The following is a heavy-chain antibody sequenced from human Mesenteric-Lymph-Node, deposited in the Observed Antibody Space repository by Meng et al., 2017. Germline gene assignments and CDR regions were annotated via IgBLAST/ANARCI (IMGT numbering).Heavy chain of an antibody. J-gene: IGHJ4*02. Sequence: QVQLQESGQGLVKPSQTLSPPCTVSGGSISSGDYYWSWIRQPPGKGLEWIGYIYYSGSTYYNPSLKSRVTISVDTSKNQFSLKLSSVTAADTAVYYCARDRGGLGAFDYWGQGTLVTVSS. CDR2: IYYSGST. CDR1: GGSISSGDYY. V-gene: IGHV4-30-4*01. CDR3: ARDRGGLGAFDY. D-gene: IGHD5-12*01.